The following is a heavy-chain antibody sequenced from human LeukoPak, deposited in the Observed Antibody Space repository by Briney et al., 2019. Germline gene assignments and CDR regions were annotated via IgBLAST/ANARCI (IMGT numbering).Heavy chain of an antibody. D-gene: IGHD3-10*01. CDR1: GYTFTSYY. CDR2: INPSGGST. J-gene: IGHJ4*02. Sequence: ASVKVSCKASGYTFTSYYMHWVRQAPGQGLEWMGIINPSGGSTSYAQKFQGRVTMTRDMFTSTVYMELSSLRSEDTAVYYCALLVDSGFDYWGQGTLVTVSS. V-gene: IGHV1-46*03. CDR3: ALLVDSGFDY.